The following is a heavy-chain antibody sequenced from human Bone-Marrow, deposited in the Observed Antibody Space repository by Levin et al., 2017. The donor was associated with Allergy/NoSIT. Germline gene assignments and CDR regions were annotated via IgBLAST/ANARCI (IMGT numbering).Heavy chain of an antibody. Sequence: SVKVSCKASGGTFSSYAISWVRQAPGQGLEWMGGIIPIFGTANYAQKFQGRVTITADESTSTAYMELSSLRSEDTAVYYCARDDTYCSGGSCDGDYFDYWGQGTLVTVSS. V-gene: IGHV1-69*13. CDR1: GGTFSSYA. D-gene: IGHD2-15*01. CDR2: IIPIFGTA. CDR3: ARDDTYCSGGSCDGDYFDY. J-gene: IGHJ4*02.